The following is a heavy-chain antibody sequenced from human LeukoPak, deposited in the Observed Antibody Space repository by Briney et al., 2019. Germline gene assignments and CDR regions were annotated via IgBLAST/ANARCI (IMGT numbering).Heavy chain of an antibody. D-gene: IGHD6-13*01. V-gene: IGHV1-69*06. CDR2: IIPIFGTA. CDR3: ARGGSSWYPYFDY. J-gene: IGHJ4*02. CDR1: GGTFSSYA. Sequence: ASVKVSCKASGGTFSSYAISWVRQAPGQGLEWMGGIIPIFGTANYAQKFQGRVTTTADKSTSTAYMELSSLRSEDTAVYYCARGGSSWYPYFDYWGQGTLVTVSS.